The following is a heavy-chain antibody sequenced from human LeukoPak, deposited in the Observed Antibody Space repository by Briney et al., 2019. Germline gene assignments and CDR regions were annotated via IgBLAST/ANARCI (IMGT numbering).Heavy chain of an antibody. CDR2: ISSSSSTI. Sequence: GGSLRLSCAASGFTFSSYSMNWVRQAPGKGLEWVSYISSSSSTIYYADSVKGRFTISRDNSKNTLYVEMNSLRAEDTAVYYCVRDGAYYYGSGSSYNGLDYWGQGILVSVSS. J-gene: IGHJ4*02. CDR3: VRDGAYYYGSGSSYNGLDY. V-gene: IGHV3-48*01. D-gene: IGHD3-10*01. CDR1: GFTFSSYS.